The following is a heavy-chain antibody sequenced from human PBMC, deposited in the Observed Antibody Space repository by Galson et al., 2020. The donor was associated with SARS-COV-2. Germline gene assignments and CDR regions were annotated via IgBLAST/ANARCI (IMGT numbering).Heavy chain of an antibody. CDR3: ARLLTRHDGFDI. CDR1: GGTFSNYA. Sequence: GITVKVSCKASGGTFSNYAINWVRQAPGQGLEWMGGIIPKFGNLDYAQKFRGRVTITADASTGTAYMELSSLRSEDTAMYYCARLLTRHDGFDIWGQGTMVTVSS. V-gene: IGHV1-69*13. CDR2: IIPKFGNL. J-gene: IGHJ3*02. D-gene: IGHD3-9*01.